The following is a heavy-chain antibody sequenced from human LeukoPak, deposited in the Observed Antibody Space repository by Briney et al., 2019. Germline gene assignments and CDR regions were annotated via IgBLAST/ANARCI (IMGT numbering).Heavy chain of an antibody. V-gene: IGHV1-69*06. D-gene: IGHD2-15*01. CDR2: IIPIFGTA. Sequence: SVTVSCTASGGTFSSYAISWVRQAPGQGLEWMGGIIPIFGTANYAQKFQGRVTITADKSTSTAYMELSSLRSEDTAVYYCARDRSIEVTVVAAIWFDPWGQGTLVTVSS. CDR1: GGTFSSYA. J-gene: IGHJ5*02. CDR3: ARDRSIEVTVVAAIWFDP.